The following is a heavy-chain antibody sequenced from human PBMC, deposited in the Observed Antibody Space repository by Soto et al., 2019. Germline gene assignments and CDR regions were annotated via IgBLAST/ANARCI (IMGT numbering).Heavy chain of an antibody. CDR3: ARERDYGEGRDKNDSFDI. Sequence: ASVKVSCKASGYTFTGYYMHWVRQAPGQGLERIGWINPNSGGTNYAQKFQGWVTMTRDTSISTAYMELSRLRSDDTAVYYCARERDYGEGRDKNDSFDIWGQGTMVTVSS. D-gene: IGHD4-17*01. CDR1: GYTFTGYY. CDR2: INPNSGGT. J-gene: IGHJ3*02. V-gene: IGHV1-2*04.